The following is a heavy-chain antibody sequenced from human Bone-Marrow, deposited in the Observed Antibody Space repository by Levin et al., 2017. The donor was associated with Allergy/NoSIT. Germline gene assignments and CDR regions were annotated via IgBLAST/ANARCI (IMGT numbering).Heavy chain of an antibody. CDR1: GFTSDTYA. CDR2: ISGSGKTT. CDR3: AKVNDRPALVSMEWSYGGWFDP. Sequence: ETLSLTCAASGFTSDTYAMTWVRQGPGKGLEWVSFISGSGKTTFYADSVKGRFTISRDSSKSILYLEMTSLRVEDTAVYSCAKVNDRPALVSMEWSYGGWFDPWGQGTLVTVSS. J-gene: IGHJ5*02. D-gene: IGHD3-3*01. V-gene: IGHV3-23*01.